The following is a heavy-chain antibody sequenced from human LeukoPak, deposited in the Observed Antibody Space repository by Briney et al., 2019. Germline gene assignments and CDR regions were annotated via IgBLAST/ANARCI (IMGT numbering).Heavy chain of an antibody. J-gene: IGHJ2*01. V-gene: IGHV3-30*18. Sequence: GGSLRLSCAASGFTFSSYWMHWVRQAPGKGLEWVVVISADGDTKYYADSVKGRFTISRDNSKNTVYLEMNSLREEDTAVYYCAKEGAWGNWYFDLWGRGTLVTVSS. CDR1: GFTFSSYW. D-gene: IGHD3-16*01. CDR3: AKEGAWGNWYFDL. CDR2: ISADGDTK.